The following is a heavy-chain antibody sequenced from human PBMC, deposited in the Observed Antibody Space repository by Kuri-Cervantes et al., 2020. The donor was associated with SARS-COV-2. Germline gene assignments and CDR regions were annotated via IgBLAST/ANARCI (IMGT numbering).Heavy chain of an antibody. V-gene: IGHV3-30*01. CDR2: ISYDGSNK. CDR3: ARDSSSWFYYYYGMDV. D-gene: IGHD6-13*01. CDR1: GFTFSSYA. Sequence: GESLKISCAASGFTFSSYAMHWVRQAPGKGLEWVAVISYDGSNKYYADSVKGRFTISRDNSKNTLYLQMNSLRAEDMAVYYCARDSSSWFYYYYGMDVWGQGTTVTVSS. J-gene: IGHJ6*02.